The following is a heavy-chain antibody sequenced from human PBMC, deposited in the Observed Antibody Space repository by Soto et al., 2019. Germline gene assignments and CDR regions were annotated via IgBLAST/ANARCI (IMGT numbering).Heavy chain of an antibody. CDR1: GYTFTSYY. J-gene: IGHJ5*02. CDR2: INPSGGST. Sequence: ASVKVSCTASGYTFTSYYMHWVRQAPGQGLEWMGIINPSGGSTSYAQKFQGRVTMTRDTSTSTVYMELSRLRSNDTAVYYCARNDLAAAGTEHHDYNWFAPCGQGTLVIVSS. D-gene: IGHD6-13*01. CDR3: ARNDLAAAGTEHHDYNWFAP. V-gene: IGHV1-46*01.